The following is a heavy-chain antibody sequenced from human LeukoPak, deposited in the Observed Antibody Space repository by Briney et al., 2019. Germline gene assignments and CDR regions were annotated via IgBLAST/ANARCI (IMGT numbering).Heavy chain of an antibody. J-gene: IGHJ3*02. D-gene: IGHD2-15*01. CDR1: GGSISGYY. CDR3: ARVIGYCSGGSCYSQVFYDAFDI. CDR2: IYYSGST. V-gene: IGHV4-59*12. Sequence: SETLSLTCTVSGGSISGYYWSWIRQPPGKGLEWIGYIYYSGSTNYNPSLKSRVTISVDTSKNQFSLKLSSVTAADTAVYYCARVIGYCSGGSCYSQVFYDAFDIWGQGTMVTVSS.